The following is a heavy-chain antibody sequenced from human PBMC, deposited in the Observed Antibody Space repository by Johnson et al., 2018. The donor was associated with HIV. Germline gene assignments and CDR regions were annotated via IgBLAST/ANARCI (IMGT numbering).Heavy chain of an antibody. D-gene: IGHD3-22*01. CDR3: ATDRPIAPFDI. CDR2: ISSSGSTI. CDR1: GFTFTDYY. J-gene: IGHJ3*02. Sequence: VESGGGLVTPGGSLRLSCAASGFTFTDYYMSWIRQAPGKGLEWVSYISSSGSTIFYADSVKGRFTISRDNSKNTLYLQMNSLRAEDTAVYYCATDRPIAPFDIWGQGPMVTVSS. V-gene: IGHV3-11*04.